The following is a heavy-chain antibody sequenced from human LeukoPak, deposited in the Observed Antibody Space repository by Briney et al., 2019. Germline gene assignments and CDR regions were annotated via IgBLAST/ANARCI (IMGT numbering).Heavy chain of an antibody. D-gene: IGHD4-17*01. CDR1: GYSFTSYW. CDR2: IYPGDSDT. J-gene: IGHJ4*02. CDR3: ARGRDPHDSRGWVTTYFDY. V-gene: IGHV5-51*01. Sequence: GESLKISCKGSGYSFTSYWIGWVRQMPGKGLEWMGIIYPGDSDTRYSPSFQGQVTISADKSISTAYLQWSSLKASDTAMYYCARGRDPHDSRGWVTTYFDYWGQGTLVTVSS.